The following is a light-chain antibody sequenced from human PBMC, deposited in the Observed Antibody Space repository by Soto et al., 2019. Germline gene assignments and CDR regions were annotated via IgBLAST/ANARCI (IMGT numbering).Light chain of an antibody. J-gene: IGKJ5*01. CDR2: DAS. Sequence: EIVLTHSPATLSLSPLERATLSCGSSQSVRSNYVAWFQQKPGLAPRLLIYDASSRATGIPDRFSGSGSGTDFTLTISRLEPEDFAVFYCQNYDSLPITFGQGTRLEIK. CDR1: QSVRSNY. V-gene: IGKV3D-20*01. CDR3: QNYDSLPIT.